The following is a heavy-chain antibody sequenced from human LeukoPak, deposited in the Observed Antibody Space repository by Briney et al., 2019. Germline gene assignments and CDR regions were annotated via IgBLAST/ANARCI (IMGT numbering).Heavy chain of an antibody. CDR2: INPSGGST. Sequence: ASVKVSCKASGYTFTSYYMHWVRQAPGQGLEWMGIINPSGGSTSYAQKFQGRVTMTRDTSTSTVYMELSSLRSEDTAVYYCATLPYCSGGSCYSFDYWGQGTLVTVSS. CDR1: GYTFTSYY. CDR3: ATLPYCSGGSCYSFDY. D-gene: IGHD2-15*01. J-gene: IGHJ4*02. V-gene: IGHV1-46*01.